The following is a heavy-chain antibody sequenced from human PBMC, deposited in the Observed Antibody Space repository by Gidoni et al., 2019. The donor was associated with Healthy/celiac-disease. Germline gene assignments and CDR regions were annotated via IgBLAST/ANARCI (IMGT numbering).Heavy chain of an antibody. J-gene: IGHJ4*02. CDR1: GGSISSYY. D-gene: IGHD3-16*01. V-gene: IGHV4-59*01. CDR3: EREGGDY. Sequence: QVQLQESGPGLVKPSETLSLTCTVSGGSISSYYWSWIRQPPGKGLEWIGYIYYSGSTNYTPSLKSRVTISVDTSKNQFSLKLSSVTAADTAVYYCEREGGDYWGQGTLVTVSS. CDR2: IYYSGST.